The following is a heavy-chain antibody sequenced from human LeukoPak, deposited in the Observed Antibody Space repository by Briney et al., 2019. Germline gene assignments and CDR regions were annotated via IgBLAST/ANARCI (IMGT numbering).Heavy chain of an antibody. Sequence: PSQTLSLTCAISGDSVSSNSAAWNWIGQSASRGLEWLGRTYYRSKWYNDYAVSVKSRITINPDTSKNQFSLQLNSVTPEDTAVYYCARNWVSSHYYGMDVWGKGTTVTVSS. CDR1: GDSVSSNSAA. CDR3: ARNWVSSHYYGMDV. V-gene: IGHV6-1*01. CDR2: TYYRSKWYN. D-gene: IGHD7-27*01. J-gene: IGHJ6*04.